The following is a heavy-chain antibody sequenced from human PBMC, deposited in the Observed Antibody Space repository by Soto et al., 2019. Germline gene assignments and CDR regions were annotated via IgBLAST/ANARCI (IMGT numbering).Heavy chain of an antibody. CDR1: GGSFSGYY. CDR2: INHSGST. CDR3: ASEDSSDEKDY. J-gene: IGHJ4*02. Sequence: SETLSLTCAVYGGSFSGYYWSWIRQPPGKGLEWIGEINHSGSTNYNPSLKSRVTISVDTSKNQFSLKLSSVTAADTAVYYCASEDSSDEKDYWGQGTLVTVSS. V-gene: IGHV4-34*01. D-gene: IGHD3-22*01.